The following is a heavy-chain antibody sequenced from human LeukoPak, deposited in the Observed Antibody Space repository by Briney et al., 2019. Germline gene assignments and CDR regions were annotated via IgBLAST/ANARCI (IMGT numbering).Heavy chain of an antibody. V-gene: IGHV3-33*01. CDR3: ARGGRTTWHGMDV. CDR1: GFTLSSYG. D-gene: IGHD4-17*01. CDR2: IWYDGSNK. Sequence: GGSLRLSCEASGFTLSSYGMHWVRQAPGKGLEWVAVIWYDGSNKNYVDSVKGRSTISRDNSKNTLYLQMNSLRAEDTAVYYCARGGRTTWHGMDVWGQGTTVTVSS. J-gene: IGHJ6*02.